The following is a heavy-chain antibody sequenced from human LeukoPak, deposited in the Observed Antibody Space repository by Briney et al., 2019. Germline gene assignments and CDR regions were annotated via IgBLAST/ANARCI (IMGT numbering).Heavy chain of an antibody. CDR3: ATGGGPGWFGELFRGYFFDY. CDR1: GFTFSSYE. J-gene: IGHJ4*02. V-gene: IGHV3-48*03. Sequence: GGSLRLSCAASGFTFSSYEMNWVRQAPGEGLEWVSYISSSGSTIYYADSVKGRFTISRDNAKNSLYLQTNSLRAEDTAVYYCATGGGPGWFGELFRGYFFDYWGQGTLVTVSS. D-gene: IGHD3-10*01. CDR2: ISSSGSTI.